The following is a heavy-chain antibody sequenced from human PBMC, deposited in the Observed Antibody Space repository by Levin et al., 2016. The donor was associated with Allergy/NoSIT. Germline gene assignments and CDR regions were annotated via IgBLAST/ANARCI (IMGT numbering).Heavy chain of an antibody. CDR1: GGSINNYF. J-gene: IGHJ4*02. D-gene: IGHD3-22*01. CDR3: ARYGSPSRSSYDSNGSLDS. Sequence: SETLSLTCTVSGGSINNYFWSWIRQPPGKGLEWIGYIHYRGSTNYNPSLKSRVTMSVDTSKNQFFLKLSSVTAADTAVYYCARYGSPSRSSYDSNGSLDSWGQGNLVTVST. V-gene: IGHV4-59*08. CDR2: IHYRGST.